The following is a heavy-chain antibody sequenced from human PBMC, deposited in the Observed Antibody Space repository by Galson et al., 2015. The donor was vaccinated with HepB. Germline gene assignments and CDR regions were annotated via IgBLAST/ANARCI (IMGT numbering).Heavy chain of an antibody. D-gene: IGHD3-3*01. Sequence: SVKVSCKASGYRITGYYMHWVRQAPGLGLEWMGRINPNSGGTNYAQKFQGRVTMTRDTSINTAYMELSRLRSDDTAVYFCARVLRFLDWSGHYGMDVWGQGTTVTVSS. CDR2: INPNSGGT. CDR3: ARVLRFLDWSGHYGMDV. J-gene: IGHJ6*02. CDR1: GYRITGYY. V-gene: IGHV1-2*06.